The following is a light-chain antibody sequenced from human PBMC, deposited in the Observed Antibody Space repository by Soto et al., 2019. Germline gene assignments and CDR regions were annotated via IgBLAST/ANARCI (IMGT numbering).Light chain of an antibody. V-gene: IGLV2-14*01. CDR3: SSYTSSLYV. CDR1: SSDVGGYNY. Sequence: VLTQPASVSGSPGQSITISCTGTSSDVGGYNYVSWYQQHPGKAPKLMIYEVSNRPSGVSNRFSGSKSGNTASLTISGLQAEDEADYYCSSYTSSLYVFGTGTKVTVL. CDR2: EVS. J-gene: IGLJ1*01.